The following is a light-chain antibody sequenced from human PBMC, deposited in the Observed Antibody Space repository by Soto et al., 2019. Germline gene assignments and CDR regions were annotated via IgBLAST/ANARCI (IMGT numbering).Light chain of an antibody. J-gene: IGKJ2*01. CDR2: GAS. CDR1: QSVSSSY. V-gene: IGKV3-20*01. CDR3: QQYSTSPYT. Sequence: EIVLTQSPGTLSLSPGERATLSCRASQSVSSSYLAWYQQKPGQPPRLLIYGASSRATGIPDRFSGSGSGTDFTLTISRLEPDDFAVYYCQQYSTSPYTFGQGTKLEI.